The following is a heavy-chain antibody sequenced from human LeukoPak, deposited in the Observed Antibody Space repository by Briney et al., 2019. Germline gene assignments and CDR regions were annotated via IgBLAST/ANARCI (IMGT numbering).Heavy chain of an antibody. Sequence: PPGGSLRLSCAASGFTFSSYAMSWVRQAPGKGLEWVSAISGSGGSTYYADSVKGRFTISRDNSKNTLYLQTNSLRAEDTAVYYCAKGYSSGWYAYYFDYWGQGTLVTVSS. J-gene: IGHJ4*02. D-gene: IGHD6-19*01. CDR1: GFTFSSYA. CDR2: ISGSGGST. CDR3: AKGYSSGWYAYYFDY. V-gene: IGHV3-23*01.